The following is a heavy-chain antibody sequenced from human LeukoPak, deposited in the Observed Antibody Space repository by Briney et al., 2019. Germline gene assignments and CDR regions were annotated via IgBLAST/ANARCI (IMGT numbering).Heavy chain of an antibody. CDR3: ASNYASGSYFSIG. V-gene: IGHV3-7*01. D-gene: IGHD3-10*01. Sequence: GGSLKLSCAASRFTFSDYWMSWVRQAPGKGPECVANINRDGSEKYYVDSVKGRFTISRDNAKNSLYLQMNNLRVEDTAVYYCASNYASGSYFSIGWGQGTLVTVSS. CDR1: RFTFSDYW. CDR2: INRDGSEK. J-gene: IGHJ4*02.